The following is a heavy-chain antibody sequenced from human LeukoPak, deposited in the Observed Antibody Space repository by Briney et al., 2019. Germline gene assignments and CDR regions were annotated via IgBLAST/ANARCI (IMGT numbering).Heavy chain of an antibody. Sequence: PGGPLRLSCAASGFTFDDYGMNWVRQAPGKGLEWVSGINWNGDTTGYTDSVKGRFTISRDNAKNSLSLQMNSLRAEDTALYYCARGFYGPVDYWGQGILVTVSS. CDR1: GFTFDDYG. V-gene: IGHV3-20*04. D-gene: IGHD4-17*01. J-gene: IGHJ4*02. CDR3: ARGFYGPVDY. CDR2: INWNGDTT.